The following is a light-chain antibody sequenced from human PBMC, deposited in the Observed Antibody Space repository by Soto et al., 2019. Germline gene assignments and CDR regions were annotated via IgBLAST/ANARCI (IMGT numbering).Light chain of an antibody. Sequence: EIVMPQSPATLSASPGERATLSCRASQSVSSNLAWYQQKPGQAPRLLIYCASTRATGIPARFSGSGSGTEFTLTISSLQSEDFAVYYCQQYNNWPLTFGGGTKVEIK. CDR2: CAS. CDR1: QSVSSN. J-gene: IGKJ4*01. V-gene: IGKV3-15*01. CDR3: QQYNNWPLT.